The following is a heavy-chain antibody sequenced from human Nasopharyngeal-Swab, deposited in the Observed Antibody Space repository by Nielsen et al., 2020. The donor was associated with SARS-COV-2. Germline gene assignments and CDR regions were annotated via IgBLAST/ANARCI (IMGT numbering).Heavy chain of an antibody. CDR2: VVPEDGEP. V-gene: IGHV1-24*01. CDR1: GYTLTVLP. Sequence: ASVKVSCKVSGYTLTVLPIHWVRQAPGKGLEWMGTVVPEDGEPIYAQNFQGRVTMTDDTSTYTAYLELSSLRSGDTAVYYCASEGSGVFGVVIYAFDIWGPGTLVTVSS. J-gene: IGHJ3*02. CDR3: ASEGSGVFGVVIYAFDI. D-gene: IGHD3-3*01.